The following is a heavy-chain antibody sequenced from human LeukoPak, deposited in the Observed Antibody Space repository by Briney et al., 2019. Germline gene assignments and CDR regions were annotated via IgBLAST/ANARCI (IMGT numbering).Heavy chain of an antibody. CDR1: GYTFTSYD. D-gene: IGHD3-22*01. Sequence: GASVKVSCKASGYTFTSYDINWVRQATGQGLEWMGWMNPNSGNTGYAQKFQGRVTMTRNTSISTAYMELSSLRSEDTAVYYCARGPRDSSGYYYGGGDYWGQGTLVTVSS. V-gene: IGHV1-8*01. CDR2: MNPNSGNT. CDR3: ARGPRDSSGYYYGGGDY. J-gene: IGHJ4*02.